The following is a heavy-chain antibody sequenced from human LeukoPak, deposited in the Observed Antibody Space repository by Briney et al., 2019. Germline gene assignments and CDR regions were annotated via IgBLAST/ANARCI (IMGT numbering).Heavy chain of an antibody. D-gene: IGHD4-17*01. Sequence: SETLSLTCTVSGGSISSYYWSWIRQPPGKGLEYIGYIFYSGRTNYNPSLQSRVTLSVDTSRNQFSLNLSSVTTADTAVYYCARDYAHDYGTYFDYWGQGTLVTVSS. CDR1: GGSISSYY. V-gene: IGHV4-59*01. CDR3: ARDYAHDYGTYFDY. J-gene: IGHJ4*02. CDR2: IFYSGRT.